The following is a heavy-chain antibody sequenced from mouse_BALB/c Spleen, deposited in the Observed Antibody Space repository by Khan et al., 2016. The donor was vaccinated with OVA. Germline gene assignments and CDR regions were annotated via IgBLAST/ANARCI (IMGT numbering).Heavy chain of an antibody. CDR3: AKLTGTFAY. CDR1: GFSLTSYG. V-gene: IGHV2-3*01. CDR2: IWGDGST. D-gene: IGHD4-1*01. J-gene: IGHJ3*01. Sequence: VQLEESGPGLVAPSQSLSITCTVSGFSLTSYGVSWVRQPPGKGLEWLGVIWGDGSTNYHSALISRLSISKYNSKSQVFLHLNRLRTDDTTTYYCAKLTGTFAYWGQGTLVTVSA.